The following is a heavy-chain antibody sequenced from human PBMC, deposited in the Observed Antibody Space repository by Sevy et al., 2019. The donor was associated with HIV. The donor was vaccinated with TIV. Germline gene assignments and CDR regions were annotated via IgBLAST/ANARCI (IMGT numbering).Heavy chain of an antibody. V-gene: IGHV3-23*01. J-gene: IGHJ6*02. CDR1: GFTFSNYA. CDR2: ISGSGGTT. CDR3: AKVLARGVAVAGSAWGIDV. D-gene: IGHD6-19*01. Sequence: GGSLRLSCAASGFTFSNYAMNWVRQAPGKGLEWVSAISGSGGTTYDADSVKGRFTFSRDKSQNRLYLQMNSLRAVDTAVYYCAKVLARGVAVAGSAWGIDVWGQGTTVTVSS.